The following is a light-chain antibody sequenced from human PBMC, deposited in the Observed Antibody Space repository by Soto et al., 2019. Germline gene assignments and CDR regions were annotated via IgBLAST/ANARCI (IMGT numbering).Light chain of an antibody. CDR2: DAS. J-gene: IGKJ5*01. V-gene: IGKV3-11*01. CDR3: QQRSNWPPIT. CDR1: QSVSSY. Sequence: EIVLTQSPATLSLSPGERATLSCRASQSVSSYLAWYQQKPGQAPRLLIYDASNRATGIPARFSGSGSGTEFTIPISSLEPEDFAVYYCQQRSNWPPITFGQGTRLEIK.